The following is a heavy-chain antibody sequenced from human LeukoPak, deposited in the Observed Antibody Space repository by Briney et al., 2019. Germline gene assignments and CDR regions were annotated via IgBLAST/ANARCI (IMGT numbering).Heavy chain of an antibody. CDR2: IWDDGSNK. J-gene: IGHJ2*01. CDR3: TKTRRGQDRDFDL. CDR1: GLNFNDAD. Sequence: GGSLTLSCAASGLNFNDADIDWVRQAPGKGLEWVAVIWDDGSNKYYEESVRGRCTISRDISKNMLYLQMNSQRVEDTSAYSCTKTRRGQDRDFDLWGRGWLVTVSS. V-gene: IGHV3-33*06. D-gene: IGHD5-24*01.